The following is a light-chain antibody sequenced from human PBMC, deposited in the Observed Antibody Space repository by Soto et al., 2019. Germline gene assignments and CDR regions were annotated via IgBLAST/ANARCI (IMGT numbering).Light chain of an antibody. CDR1: QSVSSY. J-gene: IGKJ1*01. V-gene: IGKV3-15*01. Sequence: EIVMTQSPATLSVSPGERATLSCRASQSVSSYLAWYQQKPGQAPRLLIYGASTRATGIPARFSGSGSGTEFTFTISSLQSEDFAVYYCQQYANWPPWTFGQGTKVEIK. CDR3: QQYANWPPWT. CDR2: GAS.